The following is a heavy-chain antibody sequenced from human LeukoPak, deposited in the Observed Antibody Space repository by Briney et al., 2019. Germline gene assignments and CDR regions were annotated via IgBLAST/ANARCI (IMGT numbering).Heavy chain of an antibody. V-gene: IGHV4-59*01. CDR1: GGSISSYY. J-gene: IGHJ6*02. Sequence: SETLSLTCTVSGGSISSYYWSWIRQPPGKGLEWIGYISYSGSTNYNPSLKSRVTTSVDASKNQFSLKLRSVTAADTAVYYCARDRVVVARGVNYYYGMDVWGQGTTVTVSS. CDR2: ISYSGST. CDR3: ARDRVVVARGVNYYYGMDV. D-gene: IGHD2-2*01.